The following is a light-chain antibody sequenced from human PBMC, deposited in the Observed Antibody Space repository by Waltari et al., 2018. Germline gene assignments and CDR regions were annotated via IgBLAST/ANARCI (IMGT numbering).Light chain of an antibody. CDR3: AAWDESLKGWV. Sequence: QSVLIPPPSASGTPGQRVTISCFGRSSNIGSNTVDWYQAVPGTAPKLLIHGNDRRPSGVPDRVAGSQSGASGSLASSGLQPEDETDDYCAAWDESLKGWVFGGGTRLTVL. V-gene: IGLV1-44*01. CDR1: SSNIGSNT. J-gene: IGLJ3*02. CDR2: GND.